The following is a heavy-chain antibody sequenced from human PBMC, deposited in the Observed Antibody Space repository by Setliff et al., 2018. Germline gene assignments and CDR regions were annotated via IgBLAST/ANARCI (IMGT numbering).Heavy chain of an antibody. CDR1: GFTFSSYW. CDR2: INWNGGST. Sequence: PGGSLRLSCAASGFTFSSYWMSWVRQAPGKGLEWVSGINWNGGSTGYAGSVKGRFTISRDNAKNSLYLQMNSLRVEDTALYYCARYSSGWTGGASDIWGQGTMVTVSS. CDR3: ARYSSGWTGGASDI. J-gene: IGHJ3*02. V-gene: IGHV3-20*04. D-gene: IGHD6-19*01.